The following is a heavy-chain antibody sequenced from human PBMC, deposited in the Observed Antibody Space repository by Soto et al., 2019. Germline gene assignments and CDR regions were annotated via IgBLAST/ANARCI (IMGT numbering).Heavy chain of an antibody. D-gene: IGHD2-2*01. CDR2: IYPGDSDT. J-gene: IGHJ4*02. V-gene: IGHV5-51*01. Sequence: PGESLKISCKGSGYSFTSYWIGWVRQMPGKGLEWMGIIYPGDSDTRYSPSFQGQVTISADKSISTAYLQWSSLKASDTAMYYCARQYCSSTSCYGMEGGYWGQGTLVTVSS. CDR3: ARQYCSSTSCYGMEGGY. CDR1: GYSFTSYW.